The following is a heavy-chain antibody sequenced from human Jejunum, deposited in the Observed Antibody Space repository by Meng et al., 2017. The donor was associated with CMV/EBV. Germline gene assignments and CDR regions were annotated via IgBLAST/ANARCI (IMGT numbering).Heavy chain of an antibody. D-gene: IGHD1-26*01. J-gene: IGHJ4*02. CDR3: ARGPGASTREGFDY. Sequence: QVQPQESGPGLLKPSETLSLTCTVSGGSISNHYWSWIRQSAGKGLEWIGRFYSSDTYNYHPSLNSRLTMSLDTSKNQFSLNLSSVTAADTAIYYCARGPGASTREGFDYWGLGTLVTVSS. CDR2: FYSSDTY. V-gene: IGHV4-4*07. CDR1: GGSISNHY.